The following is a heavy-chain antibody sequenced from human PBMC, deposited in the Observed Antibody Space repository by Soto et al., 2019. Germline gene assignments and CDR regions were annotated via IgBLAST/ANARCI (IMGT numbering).Heavy chain of an antibody. V-gene: IGHV7-4-1*01. CDR1: GYTFTSYA. CDR2: INTNTGNP. D-gene: IGHD6-13*01. CDR3: ARDYSSSWYDYYYYYGMDV. Sequence: ASVKVSCKASGYTFTSYAMNWVRQAPGQGLEWMGWINTNTGNPTYAQGFTGRFVFSLDTSVSTAYLQICSLKAEDTAVYYCARDYSSSWYDYYYYYGMDVWGQGTTVTVSS. J-gene: IGHJ6*02.